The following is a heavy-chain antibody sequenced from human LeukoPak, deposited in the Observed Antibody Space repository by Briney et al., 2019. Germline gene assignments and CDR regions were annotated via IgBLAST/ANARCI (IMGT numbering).Heavy chain of an antibody. J-gene: IGHJ3*02. CDR3: ARVYDELSI. D-gene: IGHD2-8*01. CDR2: ISSSGSTI. CDR1: GFTFSSYE. V-gene: IGHV3-48*03. Sequence: GGSLRLSCAPSGFTFSSYEMNWVRQAPGKGLEWVSYISSSGSTIYYADSVKGRFTISRDNAKNSLSLQMNSMRAEDSAVYYCARVYDELSIWGQGTTVTVSS.